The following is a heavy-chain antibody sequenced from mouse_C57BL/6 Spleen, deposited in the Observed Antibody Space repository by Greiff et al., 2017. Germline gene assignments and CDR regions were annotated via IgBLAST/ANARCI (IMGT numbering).Heavy chain of an antibody. D-gene: IGHD2-3*01. CDR2: INPSTGGT. V-gene: IGHV1-42*01. CDR1: GYSFTGYY. J-gene: IGHJ2*01. Sequence: VQLKQSGPELVKPGASVKISCKASGYSFTGYYMNWVKQSPEKSLEWIGEINPSTGGTTYNQKFKAKATLTVDKSSSTAYMQLKSLTSEDSAVYYCARWNDGYWGYCDYWGQGTTLTVSS. CDR3: ARWNDGYWGYCDY.